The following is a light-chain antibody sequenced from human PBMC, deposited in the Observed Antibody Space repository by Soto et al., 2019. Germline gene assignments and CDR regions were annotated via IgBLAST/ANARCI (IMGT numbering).Light chain of an antibody. CDR1: QSITNR. J-gene: IGKJ1*01. V-gene: IGKV1-5*01. Sequence: DIQMTQTPSTLSASVGDRVTITCRTSQSITNRLAWYQQKPGKAPKLLMYDASSLHSGVPSRFSGSGSGTEFTLTISSLQPDDFATYYCQHYNGYPWTFGLGTKVEIK. CDR2: DAS. CDR3: QHYNGYPWT.